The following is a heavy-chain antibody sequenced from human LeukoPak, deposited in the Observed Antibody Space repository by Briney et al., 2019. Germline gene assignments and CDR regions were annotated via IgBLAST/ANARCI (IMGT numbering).Heavy chain of an antibody. J-gene: IGHJ4*02. CDR2: IYHSGST. CDR3: ARGITMVRGVIYFDY. CDR1: SGSISSGGYS. D-gene: IGHD3-10*01. Sequence: SQTLSLTCAVSSGSISSGGYSWSWIRQPPGRGLEWIGYIYHSGSTYYNSSLKSRGTISVDRSTTQFSLKLSSVTAADTAVYYCARGITMVRGVIYFDYWGQGTLVTVSS. V-gene: IGHV4-30-2*01.